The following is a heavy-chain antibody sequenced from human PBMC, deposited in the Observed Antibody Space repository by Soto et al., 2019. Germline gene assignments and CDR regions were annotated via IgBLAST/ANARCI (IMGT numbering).Heavy chain of an antibody. V-gene: IGHV3-23*01. Sequence: EVQLLESGGGLVQPGGSLRLSCAASGFTFSSYAVSWVRQAPGKGLEWVSVISGSVDSTYYADSVKGRFPISSDNSKITLYLQMNSLRAADTAVYYCSRRSRGWYFDYSGQGTLVIFST. CDR3: SRRSRGWYFDY. J-gene: IGHJ4*02. D-gene: IGHD6-19*01. CDR2: ISGSVDST. CDR1: GFTFSSYA.